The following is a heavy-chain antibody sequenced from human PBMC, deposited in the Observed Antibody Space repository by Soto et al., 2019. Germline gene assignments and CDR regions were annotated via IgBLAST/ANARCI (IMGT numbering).Heavy chain of an antibody. Sequence: PGGSLRLSCAASGFTFSSYSMNWVRQAPGKGLEWVSSISSSSSYIYYADSVKGRFTISRDNAKNSLYLQMNSLRAEDTAVYYCARSLGLRFLEWLLHPPHYYFDYWGQGTLVTVSS. V-gene: IGHV3-21*01. CDR1: GFTFSSYS. D-gene: IGHD3-3*01. J-gene: IGHJ4*02. CDR2: ISSSSSYI. CDR3: ARSLGLRFLEWLLHPPHYYFDY.